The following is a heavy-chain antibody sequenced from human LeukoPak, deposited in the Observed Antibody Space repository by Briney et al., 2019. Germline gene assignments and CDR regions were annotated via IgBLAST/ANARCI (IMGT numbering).Heavy chain of an antibody. CDR2: ISAYNGNT. CDR3: AGRIPDILTGYYPYFDY. D-gene: IGHD3-9*01. Sequence: ASVKVSCKASGYTFTSYGISWVRQAPGQGLEWMGWISAYNGNTNYAQKLQGRVTMTTDTSTSTAYMELRSLRSDDTAVYYCAGRIPDILTGYYPYFDYWGQGTLVTVSS. V-gene: IGHV1-18*01. J-gene: IGHJ4*02. CDR1: GYTFTSYG.